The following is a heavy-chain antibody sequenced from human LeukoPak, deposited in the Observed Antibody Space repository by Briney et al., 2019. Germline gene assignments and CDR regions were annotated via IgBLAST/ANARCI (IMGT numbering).Heavy chain of an antibody. CDR3: AKDSGTVAPTGYYFDY. CDR2: MYYSGTT. CDR1: GSSMNLYS. Sequence: KPSETLSLTCSVSGSSMNLYSWNWIRQSPGKGLEWIAYMYYSGTTNYNPSLENRAAISLDLSRHQFSLRLNSVTAADTALYYCAKDSGTVAPTGYYFDYWGQGTLVTVSS. V-gene: IGHV4-59*12. D-gene: IGHD4-23*01. J-gene: IGHJ4*02.